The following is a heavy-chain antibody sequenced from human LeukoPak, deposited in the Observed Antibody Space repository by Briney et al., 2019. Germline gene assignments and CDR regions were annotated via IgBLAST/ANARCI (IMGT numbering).Heavy chain of an antibody. CDR2: INPSGGST. CDR1: GYTFTSYY. Sequence: ASVKVSCKASGYTFTSYYMHWVGQAPGQGLEWMGIINPSGGSTSYAQKFQGRVTMTRDTSTSTVYMELSSLRSEDTAVYYCARSPPYCSSTSCYSGYYGMDVWGQGTTVTVSS. V-gene: IGHV1-46*01. J-gene: IGHJ6*02. CDR3: ARSPPYCSSTSCYSGYYGMDV. D-gene: IGHD2-2*01.